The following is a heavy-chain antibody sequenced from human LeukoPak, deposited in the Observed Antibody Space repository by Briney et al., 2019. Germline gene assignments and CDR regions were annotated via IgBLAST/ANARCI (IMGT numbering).Heavy chain of an antibody. CDR3: VDTAMVRGAFDI. V-gene: IGHV4-39*07. J-gene: IGHJ3*02. Sequence: SETLSLTCTVSGGSISSSSYYWGWIRQPPGKGLEWIGNIYYSGSTYYNPSLKSRVTISVDTSKNQFSLKLSSVTAADTAVYYCVDTAMVRGAFDIWGQGTMVTVSS. D-gene: IGHD5-18*01. CDR1: GGSISSSSYY. CDR2: IYYSGST.